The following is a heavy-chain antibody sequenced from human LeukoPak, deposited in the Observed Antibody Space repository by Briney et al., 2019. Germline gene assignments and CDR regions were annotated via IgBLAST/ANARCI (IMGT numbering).Heavy chain of an antibody. CDR3: ARGPYSYDSSGAFDI. J-gene: IGHJ3*02. CDR2: ISSSGST. Sequence: SQTVSLTCTVSGDSISSGDYYWSWIRQPAGKGLEWIGRISSSGSTNYNPSLKSRVTISVDTSKNQFSLKLSSVTAADTAVYFCARGPYSYDSSGAFDIWGQGTMVTVSS. V-gene: IGHV4-61*02. CDR1: GDSISSGDYY. D-gene: IGHD3-22*01.